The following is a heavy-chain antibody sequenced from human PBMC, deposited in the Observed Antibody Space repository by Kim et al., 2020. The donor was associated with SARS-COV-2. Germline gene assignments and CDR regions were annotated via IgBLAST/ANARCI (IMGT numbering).Heavy chain of an antibody. CDR3: EGYTDFYGSGTHAWFDP. D-gene: IGHD3-10*01. Sequence: GGSLRLSCRASGLTISSSFMSWVRQAPGKGLECVSLIYSGGSTYYAGPVQGRFSVSRDNSKNNLYLQMNSLRGGDAAAYYCEGYTDFYGSGTHAWFDPWGQGTLVTVSS. J-gene: IGHJ5*02. CDR1: GLTISSSF. V-gene: IGHV3-53*01. CDR2: IYSGGST.